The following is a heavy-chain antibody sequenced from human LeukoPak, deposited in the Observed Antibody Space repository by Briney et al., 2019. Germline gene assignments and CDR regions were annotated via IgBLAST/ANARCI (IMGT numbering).Heavy chain of an antibody. CDR2: IRYDGSNK. CDR1: GFTFSSYG. Sequence: GGSLRLSCAASGFTFSSYGMHWVRQAPGKGLEWVAFIRYDGSNKYYADSVKGRFTISRDNSKNTLYLQMNSLRADDTAVYYCAKDRSSSGWWKLDPWGQGTLVTVSS. D-gene: IGHD6-19*01. J-gene: IGHJ5*02. V-gene: IGHV3-30*02. CDR3: AKDRSSSGWWKLDP.